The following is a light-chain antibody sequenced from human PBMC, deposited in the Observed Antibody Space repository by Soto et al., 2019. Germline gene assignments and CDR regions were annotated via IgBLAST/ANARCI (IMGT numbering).Light chain of an antibody. Sequence: SYELPQPPSVSVAPGQTARITCGGNNIQSKSVHWYQQKPGQAPVLVVHDDSDRPSGIPERFSGYNSGNTATLTISRVEAGDESEYYCQVWDSSSAQYVFGTGTKVTVL. J-gene: IGLJ1*01. CDR1: NIQSKS. V-gene: IGLV3-21*02. CDR3: QVWDSSSAQYV. CDR2: DDS.